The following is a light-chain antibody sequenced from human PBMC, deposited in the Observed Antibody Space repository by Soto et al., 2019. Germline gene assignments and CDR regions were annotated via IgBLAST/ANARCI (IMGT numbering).Light chain of an antibody. CDR3: LQNNSYPYT. CDR1: QSISTW. J-gene: IGKJ2*01. CDR2: DAS. V-gene: IGKV1-5*01. Sequence: DIQMTQSPSTLSASLGDRVTLTCRASQSISTWLAWYQQKPGKAPKLLIYDASTLESGVPSRFSGSGSGTERTLTISSLQPDDFATYYCLQNNSYPYTFGQGTKLEIK.